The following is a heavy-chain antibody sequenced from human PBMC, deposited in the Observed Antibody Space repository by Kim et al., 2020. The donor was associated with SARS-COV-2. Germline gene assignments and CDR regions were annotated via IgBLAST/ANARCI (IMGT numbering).Heavy chain of an antibody. CDR1: GFTFSSYS. J-gene: IGHJ4*02. D-gene: IGHD5-12*01. Sequence: GGSLRLSCAASGFTFSSYSMNWVRQAPGKGLEWVSSISSSSSYIYYADSVKGRFTISRDNAKNSLYLQMNSLRAEDTAVYYCARDPGWVEMATREEDYWGQGTLVTVSS. V-gene: IGHV3-21*01. CDR2: ISSSSSYI. CDR3: ARDPGWVEMATREEDY.